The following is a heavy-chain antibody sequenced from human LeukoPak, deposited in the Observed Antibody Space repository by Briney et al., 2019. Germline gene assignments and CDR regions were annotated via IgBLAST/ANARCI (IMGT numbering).Heavy chain of an antibody. CDR3: AKDVSIAAAGTLGY. V-gene: IGHV3-23*01. CDR2: ISGSGGST. J-gene: IGHJ4*02. Sequence: GGSLRLSCAASGFTFSSYAMSWVRQAPGKGLEWVSAISGSGGSTYYADSVKGRFTISRDNSKNTLYLQMNSLRAEDTAVHYCAKDVSIAAAGTLGYWGQGTLVTVSS. CDR1: GFTFSSYA. D-gene: IGHD6-13*01.